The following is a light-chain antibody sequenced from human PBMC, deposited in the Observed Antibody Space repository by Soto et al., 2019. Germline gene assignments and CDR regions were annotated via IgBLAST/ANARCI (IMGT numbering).Light chain of an antibody. J-gene: IGLJ3*02. V-gene: IGLV2-8*01. Sequence: QSALTQPPSASGSPGHSVTISCTGTRSDVGGYNYVFWYQQYPGRAPKLMIYEVTKRPSGVPDRFSGSKSGNTASLTVSGLQAEDEADYYCRSYAASNSFYFVFGGGTKVTVL. CDR1: RSDVGGYNY. CDR2: EVT. CDR3: RSYAASNSFYFV.